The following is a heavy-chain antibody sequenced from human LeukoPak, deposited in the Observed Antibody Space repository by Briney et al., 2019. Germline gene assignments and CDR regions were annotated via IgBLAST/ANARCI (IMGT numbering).Heavy chain of an antibody. J-gene: IGHJ6*04. CDR1: GFTCSDYY. D-gene: IGHD3-10*02. CDR2: ISSSGTTM. Sequence: GGSLRLSCAASGFTCSDYYMTWIRQAPEKGLEWLSYISSSGTTMYYADSVKGRFTVSRDNAKNSLYLQMNSLRAEDTGVYYCAELGITMIGGVWGKGTTVTISS. V-gene: IGHV3-11*04. CDR3: AELGITMIGGV.